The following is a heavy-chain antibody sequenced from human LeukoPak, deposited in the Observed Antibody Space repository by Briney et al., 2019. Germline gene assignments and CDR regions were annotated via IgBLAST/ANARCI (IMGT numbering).Heavy chain of an antibody. J-gene: IGHJ3*02. CDR3: ARANSGSYYGAFGI. Sequence: SETLSLTCAVYGGSFSGYYWSWIRQPPGKGLEWIGEINHSGSTNYNPSLKSRVTISVDTSKNQFSLKLSSVTAADTAVYYCARANSGSYYGAFGIWGQGTMVTVSS. D-gene: IGHD1-26*01. CDR1: GGSFSGYY. CDR2: INHSGST. V-gene: IGHV4-34*01.